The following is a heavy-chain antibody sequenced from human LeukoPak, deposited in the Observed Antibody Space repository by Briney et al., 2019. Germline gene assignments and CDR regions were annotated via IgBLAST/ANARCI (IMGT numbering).Heavy chain of an antibody. D-gene: IGHD2-15*01. J-gene: IGHJ6*03. CDR3: AKNGDRGAFCSGGTCYPYYYYYMDV. CDR2: INPNSGGT. Sequence: GASVKVSCKASGYTFTGYYMHWVRQAPGQGLEWMGWINPNSGGTNYAQKFQGRVTMTRDTSISTAYMELSGLTSDDTAVYYCAKNGDRGAFCSGGTCYPYYYYYMDVWGKGTTVTISS. V-gene: IGHV1-2*02. CDR1: GYTFTGYY.